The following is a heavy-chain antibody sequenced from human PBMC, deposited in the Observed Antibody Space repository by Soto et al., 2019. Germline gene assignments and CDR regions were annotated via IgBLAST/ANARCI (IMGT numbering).Heavy chain of an antibody. J-gene: IGHJ5*02. CDR1: GGTFSSYA. CDR3: AREDRPTTPDRRFDP. V-gene: IGHV1-69*06. D-gene: IGHD4-17*01. CDR2: IIPIFGTA. Sequence: ASVKVSCKASGGTFSSYAISWVRQAPGQGLEWMGGIIPIFGTANYAQKFQGRVTITADKSMSTAYMELSSLRSEDTAVYYCAREDRPTTPDRRFDPWGQGTLVTVSS.